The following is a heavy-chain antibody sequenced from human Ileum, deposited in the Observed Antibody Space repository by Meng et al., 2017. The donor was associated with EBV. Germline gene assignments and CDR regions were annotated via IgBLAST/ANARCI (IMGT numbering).Heavy chain of an antibody. J-gene: IGHJ2*01. CDR1: GGSISSRNYY. Sequence: QVQLQASGPGLVKPSQTLSLPCTVSGGSISSRNYYWSWFRQPPGKGLEWSGHIYNSGSTYYNPSLKSRITISVDTSKNQFSLKLSSVTAADTAVYYCARGQKGYFDLWGRGTLVTVSS. V-gene: IGHV4-30-4*01. CDR2: IYNSGST. CDR3: ARGQKGYFDL.